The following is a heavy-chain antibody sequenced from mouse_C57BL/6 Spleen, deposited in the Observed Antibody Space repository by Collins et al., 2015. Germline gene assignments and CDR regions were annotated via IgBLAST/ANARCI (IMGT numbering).Heavy chain of an antibody. V-gene: IGHV1-69*01. CDR1: GYTFTSYW. Sequence: QVQLQQPGAELVMPGASVKLSCKASGYTFTSYWMHWVKQRPGQGLEWIGEIDSSDSYTNYNQKFKGKSTLTVDKSSSTAYMQLSSLTSEDSAVYYCARFANYGSSYWYFDVWGTGTTVTVSS. J-gene: IGHJ1*03. D-gene: IGHD1-1*01. CDR2: IDSSDSYT. CDR3: ARFANYGSSYWYFDV.